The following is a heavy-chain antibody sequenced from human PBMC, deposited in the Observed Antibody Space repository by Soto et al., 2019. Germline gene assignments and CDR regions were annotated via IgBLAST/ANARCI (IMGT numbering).Heavy chain of an antibody. CDR1: GGSFSGYY. D-gene: IGHD6-19*01. Sequence: QVQLQQWGAGLLKPSETLSLTCAVYGGSFSGYYWSWIRQPPGKGLEWIGEINHSGSTNYNPSLKSRGTISVDTSKNQFSLKLSSVTAADTAVYYCARSVKSVWLAPPFFDYWGQGTLVTVSS. CDR3: ARSVKSVWLAPPFFDY. J-gene: IGHJ4*02. CDR2: INHSGST. V-gene: IGHV4-34*01.